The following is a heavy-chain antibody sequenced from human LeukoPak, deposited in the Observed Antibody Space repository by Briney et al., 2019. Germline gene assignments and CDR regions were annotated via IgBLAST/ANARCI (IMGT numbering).Heavy chain of an antibody. Sequence: GASVKVSCKASGYTFTGYYMHWVRQAPGQGLEWMGWINPNSGGTNYAQKFQGRVTMTRDTSISTAHMELSRLRSDDTAVYYCARDAVVVPAAVEACYWFDPWGQGTLVTVSS. D-gene: IGHD2-2*01. CDR1: GYTFTGYY. V-gene: IGHV1-2*02. CDR2: INPNSGGT. CDR3: ARDAVVVPAAVEACYWFDP. J-gene: IGHJ5*02.